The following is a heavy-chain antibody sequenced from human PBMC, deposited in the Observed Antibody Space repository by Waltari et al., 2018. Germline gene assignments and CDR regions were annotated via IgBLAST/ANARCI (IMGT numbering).Heavy chain of an antibody. Sequence: QVQLQESGPGLVKPSETLSLTCTVSGYSISSGYYWGWIRQPPGKGLEWIGSIYHSGSTYYNPSLKSRVTISVDTSKNQFSLKLSSVTAADTAVYYCARFNLYYDSSGYYYVTPFDYWGQGTLVTVSS. CDR3: ARFNLYYDSSGYYYVTPFDY. J-gene: IGHJ4*02. CDR1: GYSISSGYY. D-gene: IGHD3-22*01. CDR2: IYHSGST. V-gene: IGHV4-38-2*02.